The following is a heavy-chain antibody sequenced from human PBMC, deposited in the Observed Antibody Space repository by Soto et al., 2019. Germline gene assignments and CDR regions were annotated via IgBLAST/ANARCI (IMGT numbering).Heavy chain of an antibody. V-gene: IGHV3-23*01. Sequence: PGGSLRLSCAASGFTFSSYAMTWVRQAPGKGLEWVSSMGGSGRSTYYTDSVKGRFTISRDNSKSTLYLQMTSLRAEDTALYYCAKDPNIVLVPAALRSYYYYYGMDVWGQGTTVTVSS. D-gene: IGHD2-2*01. J-gene: IGHJ6*02. CDR1: GFTFSSYA. CDR3: AKDPNIVLVPAALRSYYYYYGMDV. CDR2: MGGSGRST.